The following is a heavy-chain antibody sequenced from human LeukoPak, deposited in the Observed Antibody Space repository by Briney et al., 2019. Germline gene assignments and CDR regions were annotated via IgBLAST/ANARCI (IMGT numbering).Heavy chain of an antibody. D-gene: IGHD3-10*01. Sequence: GASVKVSCKASGYTFTSYGINWVRQAPGQGLEWMGWISAYNGNTNYAQRLQGRVTMTTDTSTSTAYMELRSLRSDDTAVYYCARDPYYYGSGSLDYWGQGTLVTVSS. J-gene: IGHJ4*02. CDR2: ISAYNGNT. V-gene: IGHV1-18*01. CDR3: ARDPYYYGSGSLDY. CDR1: GYTFTSYG.